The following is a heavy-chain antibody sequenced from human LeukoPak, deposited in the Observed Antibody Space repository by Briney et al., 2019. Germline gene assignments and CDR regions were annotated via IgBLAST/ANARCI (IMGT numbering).Heavy chain of an antibody. CDR3: ASGGYSYGFDY. J-gene: IGHJ4*02. CDR1: GGSISSGGYS. D-gene: IGHD5-18*01. V-gene: IGHV4-30-2*01. Sequence: SETLSLTCAVSGGSISSGGYSWSWIRQPPGKGLEWIGYIYHNGNTYYSPSLKSRVTISVDRSKNQLSLKLSSVTAADTAMYYCASGGYSYGFDYWGQGTLVTVSS. CDR2: IYHNGNT.